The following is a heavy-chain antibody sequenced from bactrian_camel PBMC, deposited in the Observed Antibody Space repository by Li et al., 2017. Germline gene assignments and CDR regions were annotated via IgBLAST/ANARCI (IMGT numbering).Heavy chain of an antibody. CDR3: AVRYGLGAKRGGYNY. CDR2: IEGYSDT. V-gene: IGHV3-2*01. J-gene: IGHJ4*01. CDR1: GFTFSSND. D-gene: IGHD3*01. Sequence: HVQLVESGGGLVQPGGSLRLSCEASGFTFSSNDMSWVRQVPGKGLEWVSTIEGYSDTYYPDSVKGRFTISRDNAKDMVYLQMNSLKSEDTALYYCAVRYGLGAKRGGYNYWGQGTQ.